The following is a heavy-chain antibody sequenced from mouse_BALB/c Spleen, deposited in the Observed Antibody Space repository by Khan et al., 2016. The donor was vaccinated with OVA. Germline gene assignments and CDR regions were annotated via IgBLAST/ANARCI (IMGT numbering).Heavy chain of an antibody. CDR3: ARQPYYHYYVIDY. J-gene: IGHJ4*01. Sequence: QVQLKESGPGLVAPSQSLSITCTISGFSLSSYGIHWVRQTPGQGLEWLVVIWSDGNTTYNSNLKSRLSITKDNSKSQVFLKMNSLQTDDTAIYYCARQPYYHYYVIDYWGQGTSITVSS. D-gene: IGHD2-10*01. CDR2: IWSDGNT. CDR1: GFSLSSYG. V-gene: IGHV2-6-1*01.